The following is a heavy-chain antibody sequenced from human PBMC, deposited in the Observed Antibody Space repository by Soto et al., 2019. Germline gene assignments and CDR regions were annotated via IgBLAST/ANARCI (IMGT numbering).Heavy chain of an antibody. CDR1: GGSISSYY. J-gene: IGHJ6*03. CDR3: ARASGIAAQYYYYYMDV. CDR2: INHSGST. Sequence: SETLSLTCTVSGGSISSYYWSWIRQPPGKGLEWIGEINHSGSTNYNPSLKSRVTISVDTSKYQFSLKLSSVTAADTAVYYCARASGIAAQYYYYYMDVWGKGTTVTVSS. D-gene: IGHD6-6*01. V-gene: IGHV4-34*01.